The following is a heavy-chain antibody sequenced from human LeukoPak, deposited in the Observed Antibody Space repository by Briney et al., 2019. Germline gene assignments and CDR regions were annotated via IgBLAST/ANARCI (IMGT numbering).Heavy chain of an antibody. CDR3: ARVERVGGWFDP. CDR1: GGSISSYY. D-gene: IGHD2-2*01. CDR2: IYYSGST. J-gene: IGHJ5*02. Sequence: SETLSLTCTVSGGSISSYYWSWIRQPPGKGLEWIGYIYYSGSTNYNPSLKSRVTISVDTSKNQFSLKLSSVTAADTAVYYCARVERVGGWFDPWGQGTLVTVSS. V-gene: IGHV4-59*01.